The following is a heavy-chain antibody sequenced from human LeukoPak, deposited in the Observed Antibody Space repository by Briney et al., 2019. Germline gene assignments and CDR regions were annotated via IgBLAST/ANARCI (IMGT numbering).Heavy chain of an antibody. D-gene: IGHD3-22*01. CDR3: ARDPPPPYDSSGYSYYFDY. CDR1: GFTFSSYG. CDR2: ISYDGSNK. V-gene: IGHV3-30*03. J-gene: IGHJ4*02. Sequence: GGSLRLSCAASGFTFSSYGMHWVRQAPGKGLEWVAVISYDGSNKYYADSVKGRFTISRDNSKNTLYLQMNSLRAEDTAVYYCARDPPPPYDSSGYSYYFDYWGQGTLVTVSS.